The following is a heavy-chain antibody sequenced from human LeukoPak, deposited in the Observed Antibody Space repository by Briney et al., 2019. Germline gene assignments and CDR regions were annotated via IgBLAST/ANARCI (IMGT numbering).Heavy chain of an antibody. Sequence: GGSLRLSCAASGFTFTNYDMHWVRQVTGKGLEWVSAIGIAGDTYYPGSVRGRFTISRENAKNSLYLQMNSLRAEDTALYYCAKDEDYSGGWYPGHYWGQGTLVTVSS. CDR2: IGIAGDT. J-gene: IGHJ4*02. D-gene: IGHD6-19*01. CDR1: GFTFTNYD. CDR3: AKDEDYSGGWYPGHY. V-gene: IGHV3-13*04.